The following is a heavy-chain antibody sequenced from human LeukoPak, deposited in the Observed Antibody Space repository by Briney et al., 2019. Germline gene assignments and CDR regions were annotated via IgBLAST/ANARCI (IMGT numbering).Heavy chain of an antibody. V-gene: IGHV3-53*01. CDR3: ARGFNRGFDP. J-gene: IGHJ5*02. CDR2: IYSGGTT. Sequence: PGGSLRLSCAASGFTVNSNYWSWVRQAPGKGLEWVSVIYSGGTTYYADSVKGRFTFSRDNSKNMLHLQMNSLRAEDTAVYYCARGFNRGFDPWGQGTLAIVSS. D-gene: IGHD3-10*01. CDR1: GFTVNSNY.